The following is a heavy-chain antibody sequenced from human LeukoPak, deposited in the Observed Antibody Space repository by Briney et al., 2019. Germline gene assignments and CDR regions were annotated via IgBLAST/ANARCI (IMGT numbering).Heavy chain of an antibody. Sequence: GGSLRLSCAASGFTFSSYAMHWVRQAPGKGLEWVAVISYDGSNKYYADSVKGRFTISRDNSKNTLYLQMNSLRAEDTAVYYCARGSVDTDAFDIWGQGTMVTVSS. J-gene: IGHJ3*02. CDR3: ARGSVDTDAFDI. D-gene: IGHD5-18*01. V-gene: IGHV3-30-3*01. CDR1: GFTFSSYA. CDR2: ISYDGSNK.